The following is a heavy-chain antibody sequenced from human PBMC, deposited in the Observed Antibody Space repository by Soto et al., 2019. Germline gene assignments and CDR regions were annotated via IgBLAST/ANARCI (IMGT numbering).Heavy chain of an antibody. J-gene: IGHJ4*02. V-gene: IGHV3-30-3*01. CDR2: ISYDGSNK. CDR1: GFTFSNYG. D-gene: IGHD3-16*01. Sequence: QVQLVESGGGVVQPGRSLRLSCTASGFTFSNYGMHWVRQAPGKGLKWVAVISYDGSNKYYADSVKGRFTISRDNSKNTLYLQMNSLRAEDTAVYYCARGRDYLGGDFDYWGQGTPVTVSS. CDR3: ARGRDYLGGDFDY.